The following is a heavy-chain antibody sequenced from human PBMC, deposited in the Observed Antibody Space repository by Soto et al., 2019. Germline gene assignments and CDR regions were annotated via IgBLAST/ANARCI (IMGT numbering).Heavy chain of an antibody. J-gene: IGHJ4*02. V-gene: IGHV3-74*01. Sequence: EVQLVESGGGIVQPGGSLRLSCSVSGFTFSSHWMHWVRQAPGKGLVWVSRISTDGSRPTYADSVKGRATISRDNAKNTLYLDMSSLRAEDTAVYYCARDMLGPRAFDYWGQGTLVTVSS. CDR1: GFTFSSHW. CDR2: ISTDGSRP. D-gene: IGHD3-10*02. CDR3: ARDMLGPRAFDY.